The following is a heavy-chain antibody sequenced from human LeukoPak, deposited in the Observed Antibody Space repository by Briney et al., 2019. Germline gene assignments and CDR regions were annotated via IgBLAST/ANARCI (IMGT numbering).Heavy chain of an antibody. Sequence: GASVKVSCKASEGTFSSYAISWVRQAPGQGLEWMGGIIPVFGTANYAQKFQGRVTITTDESTSTAYMELSSLRSEDTAVYYCARAGYGSSWPLRWFDPWGQGTLVTVSS. CDR1: EGTFSSYA. D-gene: IGHD6-13*01. J-gene: IGHJ5*02. CDR2: IIPVFGTA. CDR3: ARAGYGSSWPLRWFDP. V-gene: IGHV1-69*05.